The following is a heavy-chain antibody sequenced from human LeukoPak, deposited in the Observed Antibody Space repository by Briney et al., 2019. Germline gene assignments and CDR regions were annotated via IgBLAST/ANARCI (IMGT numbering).Heavy chain of an antibody. CDR2: INPNSGGT. CDR3: ARDQGVLLWFGEFDY. J-gene: IGHJ4*02. CDR1: GYTFTGNY. D-gene: IGHD3-10*01. V-gene: IGHV1-2*02. Sequence: ASVKVSCKASGYTFTGNYMHWVRQAPGQGLEWMGWINPNSGGTNYAQKFQGRVTMTRDTSISTAYMELSRLRSDGTAVYYCARDQGVLLWFGEFDYWGQGTLVTVSS.